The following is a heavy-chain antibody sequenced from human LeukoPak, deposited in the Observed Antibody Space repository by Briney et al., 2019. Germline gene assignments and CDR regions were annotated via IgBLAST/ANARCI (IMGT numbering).Heavy chain of an antibody. V-gene: IGHV3-23*01. Sequence: GGSLRLSCAASGFAFNNYAMTWVRQAPGKGLEWVSNINDNGGQRHYADSVKGRCTISRDNSKNTLFLQMDSLRAEDTAVYYCAKTQWKVGATDYFDYWGQGILVTVSS. CDR2: INDNGGQR. CDR1: GFAFNNYA. D-gene: IGHD1-26*01. CDR3: AKTQWKVGATDYFDY. J-gene: IGHJ4*02.